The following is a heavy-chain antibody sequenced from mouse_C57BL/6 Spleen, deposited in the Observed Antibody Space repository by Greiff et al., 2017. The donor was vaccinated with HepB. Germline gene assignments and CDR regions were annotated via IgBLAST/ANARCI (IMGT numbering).Heavy chain of an antibody. CDR3: ARRDGNSYAMDY. V-gene: IGHV1-80*01. J-gene: IGHJ4*01. CDR1: GYAFSSYW. D-gene: IGHD2-1*01. CDR2: IYPGDGDT. Sequence: QVTLKVSGAELVKPGASVKISCKASGYAFSSYWMNWVKQRPGKGLEWIGQIYPGDGDTNFNGKFKGKATLTADKSSSTAYMQLSSLTSEDSAVYFCARRDGNSYAMDYWGQGTSVTVSS.